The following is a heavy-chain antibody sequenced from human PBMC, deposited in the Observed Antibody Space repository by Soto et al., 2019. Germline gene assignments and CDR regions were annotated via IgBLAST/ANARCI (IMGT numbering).Heavy chain of an antibody. CDR1: GYTFTNYY. Sequence: ASVKVSCKPSGYTFTNYYVHWVRQAPGQGLEWMGIINPSGVGTSYAQKFQGRVTMTTDTSTSTVYMELSSLRSEDTAVYYCARDTNTIRFYDTSGYLNRFDSWGQGTQVTVSS. J-gene: IGHJ5*01. CDR3: ARDTNTIRFYDTSGYLNRFDS. CDR2: INPSGVGT. V-gene: IGHV1-46*03. D-gene: IGHD3-22*01.